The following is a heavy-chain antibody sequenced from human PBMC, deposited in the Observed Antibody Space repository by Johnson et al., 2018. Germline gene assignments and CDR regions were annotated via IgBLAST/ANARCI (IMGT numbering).Heavy chain of an antibody. Sequence: VQLVESGAEVKKPGSSVKVSCKASGGPIKTSSITWVRQAPGQGLEWVGGIIPMFGTANYARNFHGRVTITADESTSTAYMEGSRLGSDDTAIYYCARSCSSNICERPDAFDIWGQGTMVTVSS. D-gene: IGHD2-2*01. V-gene: IGHV1-69*01. CDR2: IIPMFGTA. J-gene: IGHJ3*02. CDR1: GGPIKTSS. CDR3: ARSCSSNICERPDAFDI.